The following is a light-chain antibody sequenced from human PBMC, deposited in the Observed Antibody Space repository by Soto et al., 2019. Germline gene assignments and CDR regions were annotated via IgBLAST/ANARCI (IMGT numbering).Light chain of an antibody. V-gene: IGKV3-11*01. CDR1: QSFRGL. J-gene: IGKJ5*01. Sequence: EVVLTQSPVTLSLSPGERATLSCRASQSFRGLLAWYQQKPGQAPRLLIYDAYNRATGLPPRFSGSGSGTDFTLTISSLEPEDSAVYYCQQRHMWPLTFGQGTRLEIK. CDR3: QQRHMWPLT. CDR2: DAY.